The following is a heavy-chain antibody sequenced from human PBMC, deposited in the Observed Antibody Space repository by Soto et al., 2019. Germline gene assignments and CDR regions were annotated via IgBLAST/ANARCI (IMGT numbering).Heavy chain of an antibody. CDR3: ARDLMAGIVPGSDGMEV. D-gene: IGHD6-19*01. Sequence: QVQLVESGGGVVQPGRSLRLSCAASGFTFSSYAMHWVRQAPGKGLEWVAVISYDGSNKYYADSVKGRFTISRDNSKNTLYLQMNSLRAEDTAVYYCARDLMAGIVPGSDGMEVWGQGTTVTVSS. CDR1: GFTFSSYA. V-gene: IGHV3-30-3*01. J-gene: IGHJ6*02. CDR2: ISYDGSNK.